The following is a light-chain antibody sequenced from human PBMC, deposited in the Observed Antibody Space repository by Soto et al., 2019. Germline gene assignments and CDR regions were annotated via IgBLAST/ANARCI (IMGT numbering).Light chain of an antibody. J-gene: IGLJ3*02. CDR2: DVS. CDR1: SSDVGGYNY. Sequence: QSALTQPRSVSGSPGQSVTLSCTGTSSDVGGYNYVSWYQQHPGKAPKLMIYDVSKLPSGVPDRFSGSKSGNTASLTISGLQAEDEADYYCCSYAGSDPWGFGGGTKLPVL. CDR3: CSYAGSDPWG. V-gene: IGLV2-11*01.